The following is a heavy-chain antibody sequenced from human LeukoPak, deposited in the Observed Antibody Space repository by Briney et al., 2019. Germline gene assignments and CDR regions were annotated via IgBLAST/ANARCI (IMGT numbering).Heavy chain of an antibody. D-gene: IGHD4-17*01. J-gene: IGHJ4*02. CDR2: IYYSGST. CDR3: ARAATVTSYNDY. CDR1: GGSISSYY. Sequence: SETLSLTCTVSGGSISSYYWSWIRQPPGKGLEWIGYIYYSGSTNYNPSLKSRVTISVDTSKNQFSLKLSSVTAADTAVYYCARAATVTSYNDYWGQETLVTVSS. V-gene: IGHV4-59*12.